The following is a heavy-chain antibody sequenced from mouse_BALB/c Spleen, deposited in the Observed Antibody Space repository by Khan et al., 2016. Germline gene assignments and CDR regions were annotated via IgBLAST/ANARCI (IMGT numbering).Heavy chain of an antibody. CDR2: IRYSGST. J-gene: IGHJ1*01. V-gene: IGHV3-2*02. D-gene: IGHD1-2*01. Sequence: EVQLQESGPGLVKPSQSLSLTCTVTGYSITSDYAWNWIRQFPGNKLEWMGYIRYSGSTTYNPSLKSRISITRDTSKNQFFLQLYSVTTEDTATYYCTRSPTATRYFDVWGEGTTVTVSS. CDR3: TRSPTATRYFDV. CDR1: GYSITSDYA.